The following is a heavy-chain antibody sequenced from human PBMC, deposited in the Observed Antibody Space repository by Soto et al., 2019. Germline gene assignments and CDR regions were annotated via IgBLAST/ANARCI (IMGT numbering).Heavy chain of an antibody. J-gene: IGHJ1*01. Sequence: EVLLWESGGGLVQPGGSLRLSCAASGFTFSSYAMTWVRQAPGKGLEWVSLITGGGDTYYADSVKGRFTISRDNSKNTLYMQMNSLRVEDTAIYYCAKAAGSTWGTEHFQHWGQGTLVTVSS. CDR1: GFTFSSYA. CDR2: ITGGGDT. V-gene: IGHV3-23*01. D-gene: IGHD6-13*01. CDR3: AKAAGSTWGTEHFQH.